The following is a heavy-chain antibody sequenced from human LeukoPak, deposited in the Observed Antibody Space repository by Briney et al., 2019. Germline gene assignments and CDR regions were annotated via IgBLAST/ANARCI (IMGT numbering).Heavy chain of an antibody. D-gene: IGHD6-13*01. CDR2: INPNSGGT. CDR1: GYTFTGYY. V-gene: IGHV1-2*02. CDR3: ARGDPREQQLGVSADY. J-gene: IGHJ4*02. Sequence: ASVKVSCKASGYTFTGYYMHWVRQAPGQGLEWMGWINPNSGGTNYAQKFQGRDTMTRDTSISTAYMELSRLRSDDTAVYYCARGDPREQQLGVSADYWGQGTLVTVSS.